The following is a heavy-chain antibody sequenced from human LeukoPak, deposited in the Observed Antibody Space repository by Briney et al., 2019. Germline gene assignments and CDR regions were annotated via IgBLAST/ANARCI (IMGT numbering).Heavy chain of an antibody. Sequence: PSETLSLTCAVSGGSISNDNWWSWVRQPPGKGLEWIGETHRSGSTNSNPSLKSRVSISVDKSKNQFSLKLNSVTAADTAVYYCARERPIAAAGFDYWGQGTLVTVSS. V-gene: IGHV4-4*02. J-gene: IGHJ4*02. CDR3: ARERPIAAAGFDY. CDR1: GGSISNDNW. CDR2: THRSGST. D-gene: IGHD6-13*01.